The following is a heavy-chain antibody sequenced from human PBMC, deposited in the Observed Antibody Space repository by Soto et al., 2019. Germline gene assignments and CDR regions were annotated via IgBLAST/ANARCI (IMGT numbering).Heavy chain of an antibody. D-gene: IGHD6-13*01. V-gene: IGHV1-24*01. Sequence: ASVKVSCKVSGYTLTELSMHWVRQAPGKGLEWMGGFDPEDGETIYAQKFQGRVTMTEDTSTDTAYMELSSLRSEDTAVYYCATVGIAAAGGDWFDPWGQGTLVTSPQ. CDR2: FDPEDGET. CDR3: ATVGIAAAGGDWFDP. J-gene: IGHJ5*02. CDR1: GYTLTELS.